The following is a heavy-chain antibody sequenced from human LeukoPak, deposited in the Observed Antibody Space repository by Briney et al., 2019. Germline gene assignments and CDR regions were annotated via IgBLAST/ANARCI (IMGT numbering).Heavy chain of an antibody. CDR2: IKYDGNEK. D-gene: IGHD1-1*01. Sequence: GGSLRLSCAASGFTFSVSWMSWVRQAPGKGLEWVANIKYDGNEKYYVDSVKGRFTISRDNAKNSLYLQMNSLSAEDTAVYYCARGGTTFEHWGQGTLVTVSS. CDR3: ARGGTTFEH. V-gene: IGHV3-7*01. CDR1: GFTFSVSW. J-gene: IGHJ4*02.